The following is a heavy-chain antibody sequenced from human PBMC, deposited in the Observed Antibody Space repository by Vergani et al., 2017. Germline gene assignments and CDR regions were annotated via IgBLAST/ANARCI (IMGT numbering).Heavy chain of an antibody. D-gene: IGHD3-22*01. CDR2: INPNTGGT. J-gene: IGHJ5*02. CDR3: ATFNYYDRSGYGVT. Sequence: QVQLVQSGAEVKKPGASVKVSCKASRYTFTDYYMHWVRQAPGQGLEWMGWINPNTGGTDYAQKFQGRVALTRDTSISTAYMELSRLRSDDTAVYYCATFNYYDRSGYGVTWGQGTLVTVSS. CDR1: RYTFTDYY. V-gene: IGHV1-2*02.